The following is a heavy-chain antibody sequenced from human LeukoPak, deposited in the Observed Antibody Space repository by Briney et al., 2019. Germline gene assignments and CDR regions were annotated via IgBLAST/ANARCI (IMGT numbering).Heavy chain of an antibody. V-gene: IGHV3-7*01. J-gene: IGHJ4*02. Sequence: GGSLRLSCVASGFPFSSYWMTWVRQAPGKGLEWVANIKQDGSKKSYVDSVKGRFTFSRDNAKNSLYLQMNSLRAEDTAVYYCATDQAGGLDSWGQGTLVTVSS. CDR3: ATDQAGGLDS. CDR1: GFPFSSYW. D-gene: IGHD3-10*01. CDR2: IKQDGSKK.